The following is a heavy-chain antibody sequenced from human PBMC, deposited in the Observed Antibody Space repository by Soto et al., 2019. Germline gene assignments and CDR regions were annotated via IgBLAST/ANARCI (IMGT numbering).Heavy chain of an antibody. CDR3: ARRFIEGDYPSDFDY. CDR2: IYHSGST. D-gene: IGHD4-17*01. V-gene: IGHV4-4*02. Sequence: SETLSLTCAVSSGSISSSNWWSWVRQPPGKGLEWIGEIYHSGSTNYNPSLKSRVTISVDKSKNQFSLKLSSVTAADTAVYYCARRFIEGDYPSDFDYWGQGTLVTVSS. J-gene: IGHJ4*02. CDR1: SGSISSSNW.